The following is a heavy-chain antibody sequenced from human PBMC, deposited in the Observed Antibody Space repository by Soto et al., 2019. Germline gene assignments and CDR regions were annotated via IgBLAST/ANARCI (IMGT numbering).Heavy chain of an antibody. CDR1: GGSISSSSYY. D-gene: IGHD3-16*02. Sequence: ETLSLTCPVSGGSISSSSYYWGWIRQPPGKGLEWIGSIYYSGSTYYNPSLKSRVTISVDTSKNQFSLKLSSVTAADTAVYYCARTRSYDYVWGSYRPVENFDYWGQGTLVTVSS. CDR2: IYYSGST. J-gene: IGHJ4*02. V-gene: IGHV4-39*01. CDR3: ARTRSYDYVWGSYRPVENFDY.